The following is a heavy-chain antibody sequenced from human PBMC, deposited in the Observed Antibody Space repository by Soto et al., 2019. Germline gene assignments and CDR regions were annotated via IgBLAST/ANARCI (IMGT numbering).Heavy chain of an antibody. J-gene: IGHJ5*02. V-gene: IGHV1-46*01. Sequence: ASVKVSCKASGYSFTSYYMYWVRQAPGQGLEWVGVINPSVGSTNYAQKLQGRVTMTRDTSTSTVYMELSSLRSEDTAMYYCAREQAGSSHWFDPWGRGTLVTLSP. CDR3: AREQAGSSHWFDP. CDR1: GYSFTSYY. CDR2: INPSVGST.